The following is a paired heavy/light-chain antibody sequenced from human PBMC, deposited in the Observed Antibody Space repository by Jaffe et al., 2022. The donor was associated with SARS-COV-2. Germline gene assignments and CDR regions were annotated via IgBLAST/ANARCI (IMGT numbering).Light chain of an antibody. J-gene: IGKJ3*01. V-gene: IGKV1-27*01. CDR3: QKYNSAPFT. CDR1: QGISNT. CDR2: AAS. Sequence: DIQMTQSPSSLSASVGDRVTITCRASQGISNTLAWFQQKPGKVPKLLIYAASTLQSGVPSRFSGSGSGTDFTLTISSLQPEDVGTYYCQKYNSAPFTFGPGTKVDIK.
Heavy chain of an antibody. CDR1: GFTFSAYA. Sequence: QVQLVESGGDVVQPGRSLRLSCAASGFTFSAYAMHWVRQAPGKGLEWVTLISYDGSNKYYADSVKGRFTISRDDSKSTLYLQMDSLGVEDTAVYYCARERRGFYAEYWGQGTLVTVSS. CDR2: ISYDGSNK. V-gene: IGHV3-30-3*01. CDR3: ARERRGFYAEY. D-gene: IGHD3-22*01. J-gene: IGHJ4*02.